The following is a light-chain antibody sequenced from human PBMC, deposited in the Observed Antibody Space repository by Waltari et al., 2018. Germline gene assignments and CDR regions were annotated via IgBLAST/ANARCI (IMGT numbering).Light chain of an antibody. Sequence: CRASQRVSRALAWYQQKPGQAPRLLIYGASTRATGIPDRFSGSGSGTDFSLNISRLEPDDFAVYYCQHYLKLPVTFGQGTTVEI. CDR2: GAS. CDR3: QHYLKLPVT. V-gene: IGKV3-20*01. CDR1: QRVSRA. J-gene: IGKJ1*01.